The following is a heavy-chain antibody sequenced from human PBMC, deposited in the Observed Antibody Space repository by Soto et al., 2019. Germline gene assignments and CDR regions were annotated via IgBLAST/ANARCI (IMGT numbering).Heavy chain of an antibody. CDR1: GFSLSTSEVG. CDR2: IYWDDDK. CDR3: AHAPGIAVTTNWCDP. Sequence: QITLKESGPTLVKPTQTLTLTCTFSGFSLSTSEVGVGWIRQPPGKALQWLALIYWDDDKRYSPYLTSRLTITEDTSKNQVVLTMTNMNPVDTATYYCAHAPGIAVTTNWCDPWGQGSLVTVSS. J-gene: IGHJ5*02. V-gene: IGHV2-5*02. D-gene: IGHD6-19*01.